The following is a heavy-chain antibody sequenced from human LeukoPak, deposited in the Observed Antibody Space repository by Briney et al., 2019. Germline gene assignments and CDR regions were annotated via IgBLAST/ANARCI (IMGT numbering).Heavy chain of an antibody. CDR2: IRYDGSNK. D-gene: IGHD4-23*01. V-gene: IGHV3-30*02. CDR3: PKDPGSGNSGFDY. Sequence: GGSLRLSCAASGFTFSSYGMHWVRQAPGKGLEWVAFIRYDGSNKYYADSVKGRFTISRDNSKNTLYLQMNSRRAEDTAVYLCPKDPGSGNSGFDYWGQGTLVTVSS. CDR1: GFTFSSYG. J-gene: IGHJ4*02.